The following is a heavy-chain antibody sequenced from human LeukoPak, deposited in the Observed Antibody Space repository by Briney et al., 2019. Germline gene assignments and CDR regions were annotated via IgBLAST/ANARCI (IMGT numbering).Heavy chain of an antibody. CDR1: GFTFSSYG. CDR2: ISGSGGST. J-gene: IGHJ4*02. V-gene: IGHV3-23*01. CDR3: AKAPVTTCRGAYCYPFDY. Sequence: GGTLRLSCAASGFTFSSYGMSWVRQAPGQGLEWVSAISGSGGSTYYADSVKGRFTISRDSSKNTLFLQMSRLRPEDAAVYYCAKAPVTTCRGAYCYPFDYWGQGTLVTVSS. D-gene: IGHD2-21*01.